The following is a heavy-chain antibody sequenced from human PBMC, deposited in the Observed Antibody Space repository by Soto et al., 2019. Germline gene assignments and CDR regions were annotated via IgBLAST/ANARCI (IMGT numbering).Heavy chain of an antibody. CDR2: INPNSGGT. CDR1: GYTFSDHY. CDR3: ARTETGDY. D-gene: IGHD3-10*01. Sequence: QVQLVQSGAEVKKPVASVKVSCKASGYTFSDHYMHWVRQAPGQGLEWMGWINPNSGGTKYARKIQGRVTMTRDTSISTAYMELSRLTSDDTAVYYCARTETGDYWGQGTLVTVSS. V-gene: IGHV1-2*02. J-gene: IGHJ4*02.